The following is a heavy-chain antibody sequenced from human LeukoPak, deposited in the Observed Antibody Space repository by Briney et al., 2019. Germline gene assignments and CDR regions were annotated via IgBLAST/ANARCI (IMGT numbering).Heavy chain of an antibody. J-gene: IGHJ3*02. V-gene: IGHV3-53*01. D-gene: IGHD7-27*01. Sequence: GGSLRLSCAASGFTVSNNYIAWVRQAPGKGLEWVSVIYPGGSTYYADSVKGRFTFSRDNSKNTLYLQMTGLRAEDTAVYYCVRSIELDPWGAFDIWGQGTMVTVSS. CDR1: GFTVSNNY. CDR3: VRSIELDPWGAFDI. CDR2: IYPGGST.